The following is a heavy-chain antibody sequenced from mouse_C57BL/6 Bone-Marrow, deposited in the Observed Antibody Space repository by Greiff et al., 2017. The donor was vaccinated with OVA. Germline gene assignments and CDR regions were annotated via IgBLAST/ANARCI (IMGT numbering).Heavy chain of an antibody. CDR3: ATDYDYSIGY. CDR1: GYTFTSYW. J-gene: IGHJ3*01. D-gene: IGHD2-4*01. Sequence: VQLQQPGAELVRPGTSVKLSCKASGYTFTSYWMHWVKQRPGQGLEWIGVIDPADSYTNYNQKFTGKATLTVDTSSSTAYMQLSSLTSEDSAVYYCATDYDYSIGYWGRGTLVTVSA. CDR2: IDPADSYT. V-gene: IGHV1-59*01.